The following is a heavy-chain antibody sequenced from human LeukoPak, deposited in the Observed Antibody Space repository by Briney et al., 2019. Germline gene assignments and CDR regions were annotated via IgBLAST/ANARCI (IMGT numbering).Heavy chain of an antibody. D-gene: IGHD2-2*01. CDR1: RFTFSSYA. V-gene: IGHV3-23*01. CDR3: AKDDCSSTSCYYFGEYYFDY. Sequence: GASLRLSCAASRFTFSSYAMSWVRQAPGKGLEWVSAISGSGGSTYYADSVKGRFTISRVNSKNTLYLQMNSLRAEDTAVYYCAKDDCSSTSCYYFGEYYFDYWGQGTLVTVSS. CDR2: ISGSGGST. J-gene: IGHJ4*02.